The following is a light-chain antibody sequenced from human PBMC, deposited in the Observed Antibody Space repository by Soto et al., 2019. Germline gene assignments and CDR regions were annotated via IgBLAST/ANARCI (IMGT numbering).Light chain of an antibody. V-gene: IGKV3-20*01. CDR1: QSISNNH. Sequence: EILLTQSPGTLSLSPGERVTLSCRASQSISNNHLAWYQQKPGQAPRLLIHGTSNRATGIPDRFSGSGSGTDFTLTFSRPEPEDFAVYYCEYYGDSIIFGGGTKVDIK. J-gene: IGKJ4*01. CDR2: GTS. CDR3: EYYGDSII.